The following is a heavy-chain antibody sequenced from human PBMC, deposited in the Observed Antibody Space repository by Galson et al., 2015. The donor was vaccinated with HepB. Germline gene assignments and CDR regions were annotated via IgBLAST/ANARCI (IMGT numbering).Heavy chain of an antibody. CDR1: GFTFSSYS. Sequence: SLRLSCAASGFTFSSYSMNWVRQAPGKGLEWVSSISSSSSPIYYADSVKGRFTISRDNAKNSLYLQMNSLRDEDTAVYYCARVAARPYSYYGMDVWGQGTPVTVS. V-gene: IGHV3-48*02. J-gene: IGHJ6*02. CDR3: ARVAARPYSYYGMDV. CDR2: ISSSSSPI. D-gene: IGHD6-6*01.